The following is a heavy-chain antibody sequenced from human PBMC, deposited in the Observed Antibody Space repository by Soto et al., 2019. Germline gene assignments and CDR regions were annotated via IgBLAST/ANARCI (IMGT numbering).Heavy chain of an antibody. CDR2: ISGSGANT. CDR3: TRQPGYSGYGYPYYMDV. D-gene: IGHD5-12*01. V-gene: IGHV3-23*01. CDR1: GFTFSSYA. J-gene: IGHJ6*03. Sequence: EVQLLESGGGLVQPGGSLRLSCAASGFTFSSYAMTWARQAPGKGLEWVSAISGSGANTYYADSVKGRFTISRDNSKNTLYLQMNSLIAEDTAIYYCTRQPGYSGYGYPYYMDVWGKGTTVTVSS.